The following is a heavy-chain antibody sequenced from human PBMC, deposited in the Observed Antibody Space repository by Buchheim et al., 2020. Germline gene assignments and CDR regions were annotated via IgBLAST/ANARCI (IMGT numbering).Heavy chain of an antibody. Sequence: QVQLVQSGAEVKTPGASVKVSCKASGYTFTSYGVSWVRQAPGQGLEWMGWISGYNGNTKYAQNLQGRVIMTTDTSKSTAYMELRSLRSDDSAVYYCGKDTYVGSLIVNYFNGIDVWGQGTT. V-gene: IGHV1-18*04. CDR3: GKDTYVGSLIVNYFNGIDV. CDR2: ISGYNGNT. J-gene: IGHJ6*02. CDR1: GYTFTSYG. D-gene: IGHD2/OR15-2a*01.